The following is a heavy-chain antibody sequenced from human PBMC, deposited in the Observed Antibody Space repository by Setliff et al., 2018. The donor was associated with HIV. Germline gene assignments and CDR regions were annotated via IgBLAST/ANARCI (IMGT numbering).Heavy chain of an antibody. J-gene: IGHJ6*02. CDR1: GGSITSYS. CDR3: ARDFTCDNRGSLTRFAMDV. V-gene: IGHV4-59*01. CDR2: IYYGRRA. Sequence: PSETLSLTCSVSGGSITSYSWNWIRHVPGKEVEWIGNIYYGRRANHKPSLKSRVTISADWHRNQFSLELRSVTAADTAVYYCARDFTCDNRGSLTRFAMDVWGQGITVTISS. D-gene: IGHD3-9*01.